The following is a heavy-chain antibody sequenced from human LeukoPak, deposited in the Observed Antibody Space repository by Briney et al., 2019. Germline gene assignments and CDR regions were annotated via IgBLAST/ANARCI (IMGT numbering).Heavy chain of an antibody. CDR2: INPNSGGT. CDR1: GYTFTGYY. D-gene: IGHD6-6*01. V-gene: IGHV1-2*02. Sequence: GASVKVSCKASGYTFTGYYMHWVRQAPGQGLEWMGWINPNSGGTNYAQKFQGRVTMTRDTSISTAYMELSRLRSDDTAVYYCARELTEIDGLSYSSSKYGMDVWGQGTTVTVSS. J-gene: IGHJ6*02. CDR3: ARELTEIDGLSYSSSKYGMDV.